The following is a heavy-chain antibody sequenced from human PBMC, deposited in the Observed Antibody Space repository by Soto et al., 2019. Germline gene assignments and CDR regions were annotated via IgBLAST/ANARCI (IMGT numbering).Heavy chain of an antibody. CDR1: GGTFSSYA. J-gene: IGHJ3*02. D-gene: IGHD3-22*01. CDR3: ARALYDSSGYRPPAAFDI. V-gene: IGHV1-69*13. Sequence: SVKVSCKASGGTFSSYAISWVRQAPGQGLEWMGGIIPIFGTANYAQKFQGRVTITADESTSTAYMELSSLRSEDTAVYYCARALYDSSGYRPPAAFDIWGQGTMVTVSS. CDR2: IIPIFGTA.